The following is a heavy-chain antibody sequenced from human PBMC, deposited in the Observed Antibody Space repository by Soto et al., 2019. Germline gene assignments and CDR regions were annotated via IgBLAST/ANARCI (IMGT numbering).Heavy chain of an antibody. J-gene: IGHJ5*02. Sequence: GGSLRLSCAASGFTFSSYSMNWVRQAPGKGLEWVSSISSSSSYIYYADSVKGRFTISRDNAKNSLYLQMNSLRAEDTAVYYCARSDQLEPRQRWFDPWGQGTLVTVSS. CDR3: ARSDQLEPRQRWFDP. CDR2: ISSSSSYI. CDR1: GFTFSSYS. V-gene: IGHV3-21*01. D-gene: IGHD1-1*01.